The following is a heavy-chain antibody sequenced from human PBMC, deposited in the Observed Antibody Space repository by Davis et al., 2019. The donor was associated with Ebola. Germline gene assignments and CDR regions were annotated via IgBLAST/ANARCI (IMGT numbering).Heavy chain of an antibody. CDR2: INWNGNFI. CDR1: GFSFEGYA. CDR3: AKAAFRGYEYGGDALDI. D-gene: IGHD5-12*01. V-gene: IGHV3-9*01. J-gene: IGHJ3*02. Sequence: SLKISCAASGFSFEGYAMYWVRQAPGRGLDWVSTINWNGNFIDYADSVKGRFSISRDNGKNSLYLQMNSLRADDTALYYCAKAAFRGYEYGGDALDIWGRGTMATVSS.